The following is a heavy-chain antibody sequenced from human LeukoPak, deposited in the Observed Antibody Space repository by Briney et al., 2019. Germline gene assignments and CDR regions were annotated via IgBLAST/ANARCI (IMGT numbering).Heavy chain of an antibody. J-gene: IGHJ4*02. Sequence: GGSLRLSCAASGFSFSTYWMNWVRQAPGKGLEWVANIKQDGSEQHYVDSVKGRFTISRDNSKNTLYLQMNSLRAEDTAVYYCAKAAEYYYDSSGYYTRGGIIDYWGQGTLVTVSS. CDR2: IKQDGSEQ. CDR1: GFSFSTYW. CDR3: AKAAEYYYDSSGYYTRGGIIDY. V-gene: IGHV3-7*03. D-gene: IGHD3-22*01.